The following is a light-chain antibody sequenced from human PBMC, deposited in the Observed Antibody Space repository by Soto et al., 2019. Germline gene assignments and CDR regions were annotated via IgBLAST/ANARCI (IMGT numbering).Light chain of an antibody. V-gene: IGKV3-11*01. CDR1: QTVSTY. CDR3: QQRPNWLT. CDR2: DAS. Sequence: EIVLTQSPATLSLSPGERATLSCRASQTVSTYLAWYQQKPGQAPRLLIYDASNRATGIPARFSGSGSGTDFTLTISSLEPEDFAVYYCQQRPNWLTFGPGTKVDIK. J-gene: IGKJ3*01.